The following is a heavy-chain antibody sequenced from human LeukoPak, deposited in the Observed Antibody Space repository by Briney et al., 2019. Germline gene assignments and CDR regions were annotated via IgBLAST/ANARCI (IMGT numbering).Heavy chain of an antibody. CDR2: ISYDGNKK. Sequence: PGGSLRLSCAASGFTFSNYAMNWVRQAPGKGLEWVAVISYDGNKKYCADSVKGRFTISRDNSKNTLYLQMNSLRAEDTAVYYCAKVGYYYDSSGAFDYWGQGTLVTVSS. D-gene: IGHD3-22*01. CDR1: GFTFSNYA. CDR3: AKVGYYYDSSGAFDY. J-gene: IGHJ4*02. V-gene: IGHV3-30*04.